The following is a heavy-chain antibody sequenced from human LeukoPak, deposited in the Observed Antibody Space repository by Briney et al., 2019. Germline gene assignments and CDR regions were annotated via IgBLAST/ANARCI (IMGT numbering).Heavy chain of an antibody. J-gene: IGHJ3*02. Sequence: GGSLRLSCAASGFTFSSYAMSWVRQAPGRGLEWVSAIRGSGGSTYYADSVKGRFTISRDNSKNTLYLQMNSLRAEDTAVYYCARGNDYLEAFDIWGQGTMVTVSS. CDR3: ARGNDYLEAFDI. D-gene: IGHD5-12*01. V-gene: IGHV3-23*01. CDR1: GFTFSSYA. CDR2: IRGSGGST.